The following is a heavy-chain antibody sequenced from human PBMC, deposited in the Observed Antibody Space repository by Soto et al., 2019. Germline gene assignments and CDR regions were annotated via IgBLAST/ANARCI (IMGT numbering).Heavy chain of an antibody. CDR3: AKDRFGIVGPVDY. CDR1: GLIFSDYA. V-gene: IGHV3-23*01. Sequence: EVQLLESGGDLVQPGGSLRLSCAASGLIFSDYAMSWVRQAPGKGLECVACISGSGGNTFYADSVKGRFTISRDNSKNTLSLHSNSLRVDDAAVYFCAKDRFGIVGPVDYWGQGSLVTVSS. D-gene: IGHD1-26*01. J-gene: IGHJ4*02. CDR2: ISGSGGNT.